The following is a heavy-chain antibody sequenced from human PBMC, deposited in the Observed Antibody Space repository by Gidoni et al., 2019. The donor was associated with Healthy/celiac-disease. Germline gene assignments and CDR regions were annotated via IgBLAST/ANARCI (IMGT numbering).Heavy chain of an antibody. CDR1: GGSISSSSYY. CDR2: IYYSGST. J-gene: IGHJ4*02. V-gene: IGHV4-39*01. CDR3: ARHDGYLYFDY. Sequence: QLQLQESGPGLVKPSETLSLTCTVSGGSISSSSYYWGWIRQPPGKGLEWIGSIYYSGSTYYNPSLKSRVTISVDTSKNQFSLKLSSVTAADTAVYYCARHDGYLYFDYWGQGTLVTVSS. D-gene: IGHD5-18*01.